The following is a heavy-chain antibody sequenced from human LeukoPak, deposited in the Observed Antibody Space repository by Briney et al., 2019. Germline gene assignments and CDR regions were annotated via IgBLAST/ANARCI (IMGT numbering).Heavy chain of an antibody. J-gene: IGHJ4*02. Sequence: EGSLRLSCAPSGFTFSSYGMHWVRQAPGKGLEWVAVIWYDGSNKYYADSVKGRFTISRDNSKNTLYLQMNSLRAEDTAVYYCARDGGYSSGSYPFDNWGQGTLVTVSS. V-gene: IGHV3-33*01. CDR3: ARDGGYSSGSYPFDN. D-gene: IGHD3-10*01. CDR2: IWYDGSNK. CDR1: GFTFSSYG.